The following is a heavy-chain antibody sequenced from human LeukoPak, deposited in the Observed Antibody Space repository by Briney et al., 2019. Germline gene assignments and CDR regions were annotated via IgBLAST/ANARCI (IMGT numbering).Heavy chain of an antibody. V-gene: IGHV4-61*01. CDR1: GGSVSSGSYY. CDR3: ARAPARVFHPFWAISDV. CDR2: IYYSGST. D-gene: IGHD3-16*01. J-gene: IGHJ6*04. Sequence: SETLSLTCTVSGGSVSSGSYYWSWIRQPPGKGLEWIGYIYYSGSTNYNPSLKSRVTISVDTSKNQFSLKLSSVTAADTAVYYCARAPARVFHPFWAISDVWGKGTTVTVSS.